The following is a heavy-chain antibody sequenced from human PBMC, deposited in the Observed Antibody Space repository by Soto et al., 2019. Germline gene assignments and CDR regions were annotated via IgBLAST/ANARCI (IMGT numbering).Heavy chain of an antibody. V-gene: IGHV4-39*01. CDR2: IYYSGST. J-gene: IGHJ4*02. D-gene: IGHD2-2*01. Sequence: QLLESGPGLVKPSETLSLTCTVSGGSISSSSYYWGWIRQPPGKGLEWIGSIYYSGSTYYNPSLKSRVTISVDTSKNQFSLKLSSVTAADTAVYYCARRVGDGPKGVYDYWGQGTLVTVSS. CDR3: ARRVGDGPKGVYDY. CDR1: GGSISSSSYY.